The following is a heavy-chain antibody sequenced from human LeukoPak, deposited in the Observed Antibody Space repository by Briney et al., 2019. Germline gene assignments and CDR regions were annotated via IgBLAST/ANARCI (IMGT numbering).Heavy chain of an antibody. CDR3: ARGVTGDLDY. CDR1: GGSISSGGYY. Sequence: PSETLSLTCTVSGGSISSGGYYWSWIRQPPGKGLEWIGYIYHSGSTYYNPSLKSRVTISVDRSKNQFSLKLSSVTAADTAVYYCARGVTGDLDYWGQGTLVTVSS. V-gene: IGHV4-30-2*01. J-gene: IGHJ4*02. D-gene: IGHD7-27*01. CDR2: IYHSGST.